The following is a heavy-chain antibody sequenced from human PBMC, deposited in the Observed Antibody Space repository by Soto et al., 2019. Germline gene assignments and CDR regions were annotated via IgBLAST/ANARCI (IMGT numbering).Heavy chain of an antibody. J-gene: IGHJ4*02. D-gene: IGHD1-26*01. Sequence: SETLSLTCTVSGSSMSNVFWNRIRQPPGKGLEWIGYINDSGSTKYNPSLTSRVAISIDTSKSQFSLKLTSVTAADSAVSFCARGSSWELFRWGPGILFTVSS. CDR1: GSSMSNVF. CDR3: ARGSSWELFR. V-gene: IGHV4-59*01. CDR2: INDSGST.